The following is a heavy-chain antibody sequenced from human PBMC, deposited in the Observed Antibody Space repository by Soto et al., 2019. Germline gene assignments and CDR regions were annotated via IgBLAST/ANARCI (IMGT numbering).Heavy chain of an antibody. D-gene: IGHD4-17*01. J-gene: IGHJ3*02. Sequence: KTSETLSLTCTVSGGSISSYYWSWIRQPPGKGLEWIGYIYYSGSTNYNPSLKSRVTISVDTSKNQFSLKLSSVTAADTAVYYCARGRTRTFSDYGDYVGNAFDIWGQGTMVT. V-gene: IGHV4-59*01. CDR2: IYYSGST. CDR3: ARGRTRTFSDYGDYVGNAFDI. CDR1: GGSISSYY.